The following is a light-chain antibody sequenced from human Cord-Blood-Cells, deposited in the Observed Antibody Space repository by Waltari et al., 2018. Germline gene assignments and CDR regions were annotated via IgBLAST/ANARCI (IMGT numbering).Light chain of an antibody. CDR1: QSISSY. V-gene: IGKV1-39*01. Sequence: IQMTQSPSSLSASVGDRVTITCRASQSISSYFNWYQQKPGKAPKLLIYAASSLQSGVPSRLSGSGSGTDFTLTISSLQPEDFATYYCQQSYSTPYTFGQGTKLEIK. CDR2: AAS. CDR3: QQSYSTPYT. J-gene: IGKJ2*01.